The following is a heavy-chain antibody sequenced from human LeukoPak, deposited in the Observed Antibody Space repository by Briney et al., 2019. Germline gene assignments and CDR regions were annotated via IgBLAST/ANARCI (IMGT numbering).Heavy chain of an antibody. J-gene: IGHJ5*02. CDR2: ISGSGGST. CDR1: GCTFSSYA. Sequence: GGSLRLSCADSGCTFSSYAMSWVRQAPGKGLEWVSAISGSGGSTYYADSVKGRFTISRDNSKNTLYLQMNSLRAEDTAVYYCAKESSYYGSGSYPLDPWGPGTLVTVSS. V-gene: IGHV3-23*01. CDR3: AKESSYYGSGSYPLDP. D-gene: IGHD3-10*01.